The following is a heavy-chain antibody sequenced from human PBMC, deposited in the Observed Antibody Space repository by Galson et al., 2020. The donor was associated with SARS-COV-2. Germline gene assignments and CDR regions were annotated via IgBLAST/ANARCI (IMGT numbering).Heavy chain of an antibody. J-gene: IGHJ6*03. CDR3: ARLDCRGGSCYCYYYYMDV. Sequence: SETLSLTCTVSGGSISSSPYYWGWIRQPPGKGLEWIGNIYYSGNTYYYNPSLKSRVTISVDTSKNQFALRVSSVTAADTAVYYCARLDCRGGSCYCYYYYMDVGGKGITVTVSS. CDR1: GGSISSSPYY. D-gene: IGHD2-15*01. CDR2: IYYSGNTY. V-gene: IGHV4-39*01.